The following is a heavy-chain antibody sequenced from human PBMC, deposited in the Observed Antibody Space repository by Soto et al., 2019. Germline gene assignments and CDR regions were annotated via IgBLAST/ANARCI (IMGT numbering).Heavy chain of an antibody. D-gene: IGHD6-6*01. CDR3: ARVSRIAARRSFDS. CDR1: GYTFTSHD. Sequence: QVQLVQAGAEVKKPGASIKVSCKASGYTFTSHDIHWVRQAPGLGLEWMAWLNPHSGKTSYAHKYQRRLTMAGNASTSTDYMELSRLRSEATAMYYCARVSRIAARRSFDSWGQGTLVTVSS. V-gene: IGHV1-8*01. CDR2: LNPHSGKT. J-gene: IGHJ4*02.